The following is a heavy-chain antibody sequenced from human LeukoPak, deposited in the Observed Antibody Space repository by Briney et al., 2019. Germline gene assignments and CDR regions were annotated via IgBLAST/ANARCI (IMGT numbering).Heavy chain of an antibody. CDR3: AKDNPFLDY. CDR1: GFSFSTFG. J-gene: IGHJ4*02. Sequence: PGGSLRLSFAASGFSFSTFGMHWVRQTQGKGLEWVSHISKDESNKYYADSVKGRFTISRDTSKNTLFLQMNSLRVEDTAVYYCAKDNPFLDYWGQGTLVTVSS. CDR2: ISKDESNK. V-gene: IGHV3-30*18.